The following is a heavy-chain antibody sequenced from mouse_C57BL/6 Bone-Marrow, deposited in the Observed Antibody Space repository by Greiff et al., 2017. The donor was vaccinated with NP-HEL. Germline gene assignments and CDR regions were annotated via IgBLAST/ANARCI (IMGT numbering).Heavy chain of an antibody. Sequence: DVKLVESGGDLVKPGGSLKLSCAASGFTFSSYGMSWVRQTPDKRLEWVATISSGGSYTYYPDSVKGRFTISRDNAKNTLYLQMSSLKSEDTAMYYCARHGGYERYFDYWGQGTTLTVSS. CDR1: GFTFSSYG. CDR3: ARHGGYERYFDY. V-gene: IGHV5-6*02. J-gene: IGHJ2*01. CDR2: ISSGGSYT. D-gene: IGHD2-2*01.